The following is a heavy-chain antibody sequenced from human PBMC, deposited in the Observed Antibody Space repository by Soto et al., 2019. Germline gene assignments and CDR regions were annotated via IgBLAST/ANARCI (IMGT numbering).Heavy chain of an antibody. CDR1: GYSFTSYW. CDR2: IYPGDSDT. Sequence: GESLKISCKGSGYSFTSYWIGWVRQMPGKGLEWMGIIYPGDSDTTYSPSFQGQVTISADKSISTAYLQWSSLKASDTAMYYCARHEHYYDSSSYSYNNWFDPWGQGTLVTVSS. J-gene: IGHJ5*02. CDR3: ARHEHYYDSSSYSYNNWFDP. V-gene: IGHV5-51*01. D-gene: IGHD3-22*01.